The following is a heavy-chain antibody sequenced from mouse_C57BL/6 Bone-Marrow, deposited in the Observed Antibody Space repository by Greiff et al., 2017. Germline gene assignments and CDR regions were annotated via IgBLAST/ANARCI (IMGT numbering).Heavy chain of an antibody. CDR1: GYTFTSYW. D-gene: IGHD2-1*01. CDR2: RDPSDSYT. Sequence: QVQLQQPGAELVKPGASVKLSCKASGYTFTSYWMQWVKQRPGQGLEWIGERDPSDSYTNYTQKFKGKATLTVDTSSSTAYMQLSSLTSEDSAVYYCAVLLSYWGQGTAVTVSS. V-gene: IGHV1-50*01. J-gene: IGHJ4*01. CDR3: AVLLSY.